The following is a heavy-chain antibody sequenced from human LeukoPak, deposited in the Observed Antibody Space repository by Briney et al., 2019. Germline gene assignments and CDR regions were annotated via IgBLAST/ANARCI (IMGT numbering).Heavy chain of an antibody. V-gene: IGHV4-59*01. D-gene: IGHD6-19*01. CDR1: GGSISSYY. CDR2: IYSGST. CDR3: ARDRRQWLRGPFDP. Sequence: SETLSLTCTVSGGSISSYYWNWIRQPPGKGLEWIGYIYSGSTNYNPSLKSRVTISVDTSKNQFSLKLRSVTAADTAVYYCARDRRQWLRGPFDPWGQGTLVTVSS. J-gene: IGHJ5*02.